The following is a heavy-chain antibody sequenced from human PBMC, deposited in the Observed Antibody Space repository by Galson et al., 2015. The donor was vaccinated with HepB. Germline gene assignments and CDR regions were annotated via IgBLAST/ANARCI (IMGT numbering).Heavy chain of an antibody. Sequence: SVKVSCKASGYTFTDYAIHWVRQAPGQGLEWLGWINAGNGNTKLAQKFQDRVTITSDTSASTAYMELSNLRSEDTAVYSCVRGHTITFGGVFVVPVYFDCWGQGTLVTVSS. V-gene: IGHV1-3*01. CDR2: INAGNGNT. D-gene: IGHD3-16*02. CDR3: VRGHTITFGGVFVVPVYFDC. CDR1: GYTFTDYA. J-gene: IGHJ4*02.